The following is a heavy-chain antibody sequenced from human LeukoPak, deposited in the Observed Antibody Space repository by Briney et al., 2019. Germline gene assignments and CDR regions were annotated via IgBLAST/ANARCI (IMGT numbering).Heavy chain of an antibody. V-gene: IGHV3-30*18. CDR3: AKTTGGWPRFFDH. CDR2: VSHEGSSK. J-gene: IGHJ4*02. Sequence: GGSLRLSCAASGYPFSGSDIHWVRQAPGKGLEWVAFVSHEGSSKFYAESVKGRFGISRDNSKSTTYLQMNGLRADDTAVYYCAKTTGGWPRFFDHWGQGTQVAVSS. D-gene: IGHD6-19*01. CDR1: GYPFSGSD.